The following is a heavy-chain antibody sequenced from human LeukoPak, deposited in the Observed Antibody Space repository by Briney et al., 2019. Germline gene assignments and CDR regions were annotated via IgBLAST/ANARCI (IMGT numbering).Heavy chain of an antibody. CDR1: GFTFSSYS. V-gene: IGHV3-48*01. Sequence: PGGSLRLSCAASGFTFSSYSMNWVRQAPGKGLEWVSYISSSSSTIYYADSVKGRFTISRDNAKNSLYLQMNSLRAEDTAVYYCARARDAYIHGLEYWGQGTLVTVSS. CDR3: ARARDAYIHGLEY. D-gene: IGHD5-24*01. CDR2: ISSSSSTI. J-gene: IGHJ4*02.